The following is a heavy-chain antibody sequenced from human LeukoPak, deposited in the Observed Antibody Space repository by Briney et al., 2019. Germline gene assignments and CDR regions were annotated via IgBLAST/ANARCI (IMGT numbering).Heavy chain of an antibody. D-gene: IGHD1-26*01. Sequence: SETLSLTCTVSGGSISSGSYYWSWIRQPAGKGLEWIGRIYTSGSTNCNPSLKSRVTISVDTSKNQFSLKLSSVTAADTAVYYCARGREWELLSFWGQGTLVTVSS. CDR1: GGSISSGSYY. CDR2: IYTSGST. CDR3: ARGREWELLSF. V-gene: IGHV4-61*02. J-gene: IGHJ4*02.